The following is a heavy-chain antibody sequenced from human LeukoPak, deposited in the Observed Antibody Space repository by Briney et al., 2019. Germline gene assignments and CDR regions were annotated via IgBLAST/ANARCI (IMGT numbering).Heavy chain of an antibody. CDR3: ARGVLYCGGDCYSNSYPSDY. CDR2: INHSGST. Sequence: PSETLSLTCAVYGGSFSGYYWSWIRQPPGKGLEWIGEINHSGSTNYNPSLESRVTISVDTSKNQFSLKLSSVTAADTAVYYCARGVLYCGGDCYSNSYPSDYWGQGTLVTVSS. V-gene: IGHV4-34*01. CDR1: GGSFSGYY. D-gene: IGHD2-21*02. J-gene: IGHJ4*02.